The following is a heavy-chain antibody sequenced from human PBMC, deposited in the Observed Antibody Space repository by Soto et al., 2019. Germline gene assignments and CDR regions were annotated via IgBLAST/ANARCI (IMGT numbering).Heavy chain of an antibody. Sequence: GGSLRLSCAASGFTFSAYGMHWVRQAPGKGLEWVAVISYDGSNKYYADSVKGRFTISRDNSKNTLYLQMNSLRAEDTAVYFCAKVTFSGDYYYYYGMDVWGQGTTVTVSS. CDR2: ISYDGSNK. CDR1: GFTFSAYG. D-gene: IGHD1-26*01. V-gene: IGHV3-30*18. CDR3: AKVTFSGDYYYYYGMDV. J-gene: IGHJ6*02.